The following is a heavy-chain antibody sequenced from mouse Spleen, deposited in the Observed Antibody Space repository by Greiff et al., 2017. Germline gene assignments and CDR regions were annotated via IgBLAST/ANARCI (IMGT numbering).Heavy chain of an antibody. J-gene: IGHJ3*01. CDR2: IYPGSGNT. V-gene: IGHV1-66*01. Sequence: QVHVKQSGPELVKPGASVKISCKASGYSFTSYYIHWVKQRPGQGLEWIGWIYPGSGNTKYNEKFKGKATLTADTSSSTAYMQLSSLTSEDSAVYYCADITTVVAGESWFAYWGQGTLVTVSA. D-gene: IGHD1-1*01. CDR1: GYSFTSYY. CDR3: ADITTVVAGESWFAY.